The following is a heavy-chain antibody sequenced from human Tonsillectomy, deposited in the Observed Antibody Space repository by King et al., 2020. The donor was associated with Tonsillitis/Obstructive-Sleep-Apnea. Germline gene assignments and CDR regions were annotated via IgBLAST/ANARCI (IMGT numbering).Heavy chain of an antibody. Sequence: VQLVESGGGLVQPGGSLRLSCAASTFTFNGYWVTWVRQPPGKGLEWVGNINKVGNEKYYLDAVKGRFSISRDKAKNSLYLQMDSLRAEDTAVYYCARGSGWLDYWGQGTLVTVSS. D-gene: IGHD3-10*01. CDR2: INKVGNEK. CDR1: TFTFNGYW. J-gene: IGHJ4*02. CDR3: ARGSGWLDY. V-gene: IGHV3-7*04.